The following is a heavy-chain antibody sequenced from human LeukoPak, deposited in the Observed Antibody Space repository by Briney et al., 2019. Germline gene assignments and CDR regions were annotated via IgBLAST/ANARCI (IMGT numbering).Heavy chain of an antibody. D-gene: IGHD5-24*01. CDR3: ARDGNAYNSLDAFDV. J-gene: IGHJ3*01. V-gene: IGHV3-7*01. CDR1: GFTSSRYW. CDR2: INEDGIGK. Sequence: GGSLRLSCAASGFTSSRYWMSWVRQAPGKGLEWVANINEDGIGKYYVGSVKGRFTLSRENAKNSLYLQMNNLRAEDTAVYYCARDGNAYNSLDAFDVWGQGTMVTVSS.